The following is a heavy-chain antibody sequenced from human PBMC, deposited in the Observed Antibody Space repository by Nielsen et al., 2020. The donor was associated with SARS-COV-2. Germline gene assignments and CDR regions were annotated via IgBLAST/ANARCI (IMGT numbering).Heavy chain of an antibody. V-gene: IGHV3-30*03. CDR2: ISSDGTKK. CDR3: ARADTDIFTGPYDY. Sequence: GGSLRLSCVASGFTFRNAWMTWVRQAPGKGLDLVAIISSDGTKKYHADSVKGRFTVSRDNSRNTLYMEMNSLRLDDTAVYYCARADTDIFTGPYDYWGQGTLVTVSS. J-gene: IGHJ4*02. D-gene: IGHD3-9*01. CDR1: GFTFRNAW.